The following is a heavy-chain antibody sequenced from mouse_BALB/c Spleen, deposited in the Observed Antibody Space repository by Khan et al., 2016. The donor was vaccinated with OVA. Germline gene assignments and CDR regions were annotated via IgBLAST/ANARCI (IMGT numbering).Heavy chain of an antibody. V-gene: IGHV1S136*01. CDR1: GYTFTSYV. D-gene: IGHD2-14*01. CDR2: IYPYNDDT. Sequence: VQLQQSGPELVKPGASVKMSCKASGYTFTSYVIHWVKQKPGQGLEWIGYIYPYNDDTKYNEKFKSKATLTSDKSSSTAYMELRSLTSEDSTVYYCAKNYRYDVYFDYWGQGTTLTVSS. J-gene: IGHJ2*01. CDR3: AKNYRYDVYFDY.